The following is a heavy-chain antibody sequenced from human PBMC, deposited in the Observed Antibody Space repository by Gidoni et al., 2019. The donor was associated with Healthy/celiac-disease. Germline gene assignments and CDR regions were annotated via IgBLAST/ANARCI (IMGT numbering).Heavy chain of an antibody. J-gene: IGHJ4*02. CDR1: GFPFSRYA. V-gene: IGHV3-23*01. CDR3: AKDRSLRFLEWLSDFDY. D-gene: IGHD3-3*01. CDR2: ISGSGGST. Sequence: EVQLLESGGGLVQPGGSLRLSCAASGFPFSRYAMSWVRQAPGKGLEWVSAISGSGGSTYYADSVKGRFTISRDNSKNTLYLQMNSLRAEDTAVYYCAKDRSLRFLEWLSDFDYWGQGTLVTVSS.